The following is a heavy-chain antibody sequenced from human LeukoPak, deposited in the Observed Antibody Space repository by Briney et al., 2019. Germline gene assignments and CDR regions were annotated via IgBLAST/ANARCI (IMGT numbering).Heavy chain of an antibody. V-gene: IGHV4-39*01. Sequence: SETLSLTCTVSGGSISSSSYYWGWIRQPPEKGLEWIGSIYYSGSTYYNPSLKSRVTISVDTSKNQFSLKLSSVTAADTAVYYCSVVPAAIVVNWFDPWGQGTLVTVSS. D-gene: IGHD2-2*01. CDR2: IYYSGST. CDR3: SVVPAAIVVNWFDP. CDR1: GGSISSSSYY. J-gene: IGHJ5*02.